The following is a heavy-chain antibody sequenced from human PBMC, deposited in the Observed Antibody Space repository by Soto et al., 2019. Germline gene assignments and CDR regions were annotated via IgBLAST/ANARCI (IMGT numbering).Heavy chain of an antibody. Sequence: PGGSLRLSCATSGFTFSSYAMSWVRQAPGKGLEWVSGISHSGGSTYYADSVKGRFTISRDTSRNTLYLQMHSLRAEDMAVYYYAKDLMPPPRPFHYSGQGTLVPVSS. CDR2: ISHSGGST. D-gene: IGHD2-2*01. CDR3: AKDLMPPPRPFHY. CDR1: GFTFSSYA. V-gene: IGHV3-23*01. J-gene: IGHJ4*02.